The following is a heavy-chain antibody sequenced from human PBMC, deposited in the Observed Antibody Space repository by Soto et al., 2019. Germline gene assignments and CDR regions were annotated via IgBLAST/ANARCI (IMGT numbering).Heavy chain of an antibody. CDR1: GGTFSSYT. D-gene: IGHD3-10*01. CDR2: IIPILGIA. V-gene: IGHV1-69*02. Sequence: QVQLVQSGAEVKKPGSSVKVSCKASGGTFSSYTISWVRQAPGQGLEWMGRIIPILGIANYAQKFQGRVTITADKSTSTPYMELSRLRPEYTAVYYCARAGLLWFGETSVHYYYGMAVWGQGTTVTVSS. J-gene: IGHJ6*02. CDR3: ARAGLLWFGETSVHYYYGMAV.